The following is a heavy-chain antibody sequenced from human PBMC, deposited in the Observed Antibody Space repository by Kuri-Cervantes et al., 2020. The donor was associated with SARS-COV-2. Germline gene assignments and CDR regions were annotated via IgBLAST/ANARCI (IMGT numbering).Heavy chain of an antibody. V-gene: IGHV4-59*01. CDR1: GGSISSYY. Sequence: GSLRLSCTVSGGSISSYYWSWIRQPPGKGLEWIGYIYYSGSNNYNPSLKSRVTISVDTSKNQFSLKLSSVTAADTAVYYCARGAWVQSYYYYYYYMDVWGKGTTVTVSS. CDR2: IYYSGSN. D-gene: IGHD5-18*01. J-gene: IGHJ6*03. CDR3: ARGAWVQSYYYYYYYMDV.